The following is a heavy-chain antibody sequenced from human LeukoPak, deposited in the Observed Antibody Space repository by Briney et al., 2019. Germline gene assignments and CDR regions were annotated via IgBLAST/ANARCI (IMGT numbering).Heavy chain of an antibody. CDR3: VRDHYYDSSVAY. V-gene: IGHV4-39*07. CDR1: GVSITTSTYY. D-gene: IGHD3-22*01. CDR2: IFYSGIT. J-gene: IGHJ4*02. Sequence: SETLSLTCTVSGVSITTSTYYWAWIRQPPGEGLEYIGGIFYSGITYYSPSLKSRITISLDTSKNQFSLKMSSVTAADTAIYYCVRDHYYDSSVAYWGQGTLVTVSS.